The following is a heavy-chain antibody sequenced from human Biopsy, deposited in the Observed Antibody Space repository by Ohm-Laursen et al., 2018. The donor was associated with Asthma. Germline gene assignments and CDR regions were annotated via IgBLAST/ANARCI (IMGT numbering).Heavy chain of an antibody. CDR2: HDHEEGGT. CDR1: GNSLSDLS. V-gene: IGHV1-24*01. Sequence: SVKVSCKVSGNSLSDLSMHWVRQAPGQGLERMGGHDHEEGGTVNARRFQGRVTMTEDTSTDTAYMELSSLSSDDTAVYYCASDFPKDYVRYNFQFWGQGTLVTVSS. D-gene: IGHD4-17*01. J-gene: IGHJ4*02. CDR3: ASDFPKDYVRYNFQF.